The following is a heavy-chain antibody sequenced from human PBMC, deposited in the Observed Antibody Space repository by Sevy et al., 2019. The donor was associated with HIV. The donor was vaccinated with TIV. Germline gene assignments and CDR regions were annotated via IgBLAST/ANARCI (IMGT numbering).Heavy chain of an antibody. Sequence: GGSLRLSCAASGFNFSAAATHWVRQASGKGLEWVGRIRSEGKNYATAYAVSVTGRFTIYRDDSKKMVFLQMSSLKTEDTAVYYCTKHSHADYWGRGTLVTVSS. CDR3: TKHSHADY. CDR2: IRSEGKNYAT. V-gene: IGHV3-73*01. CDR1: GFNFSAAA. J-gene: IGHJ4*02.